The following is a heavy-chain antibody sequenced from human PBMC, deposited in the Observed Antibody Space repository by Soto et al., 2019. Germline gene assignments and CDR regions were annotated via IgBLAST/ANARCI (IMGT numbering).Heavy chain of an antibody. J-gene: IGHJ6*02. V-gene: IGHV1-46*01. CDR2: INPSGGST. D-gene: IGHD6-13*01. CDR3: AREASVAAFHYGMDV. CDR1: GYTFTSYY. Sequence: GASVKVSCKASGYTFTSYYMHWVRQAPGQGLEWTGIINPSGGSTSYAQKFQGRVTMTRDTSTSTVYMELSSLRSEDTAVYYCAREASVAAFHYGMDVWGQGTTVTVSS.